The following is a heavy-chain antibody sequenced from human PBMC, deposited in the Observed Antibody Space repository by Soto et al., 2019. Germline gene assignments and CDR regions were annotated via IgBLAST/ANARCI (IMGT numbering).Heavy chain of an antibody. D-gene: IGHD4-17*01. Sequence: QVQLVQSGAEVKKPGASVKVSCKASGYIFTNYDINWVRQATGQGLEYLGWINPNSGNTGYVQKFKGGVTMTRNSPIESVDVELNSLRSTDTAVYYCASRIKTGDNSRWFDPWGQGTLVTVSS. CDR1: GYIFTNYD. V-gene: IGHV1-8*01. CDR2: INPNSGNT. CDR3: ASRIKTGDNSRWFDP. J-gene: IGHJ5*02.